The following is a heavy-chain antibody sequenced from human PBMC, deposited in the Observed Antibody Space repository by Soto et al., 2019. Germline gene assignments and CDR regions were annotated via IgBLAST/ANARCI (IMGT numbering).Heavy chain of an antibody. Sequence: QVQLVQSGAEVKKPGSSVKVSCEASGGTFSSYPINWVRQAPGQGLEWMGGIIPFFGTSNYAQKFQGRFTITADDSTSTAYMDLRSLRSEDTAVSYCARVGHINNYGMAVWGEGNTVSVSS. CDR2: IIPFFGTS. CDR3: ARVGHINNYGMAV. CDR1: GGTFSSYP. D-gene: IGHD1-26*01. J-gene: IGHJ6*04. V-gene: IGHV1-69*01.